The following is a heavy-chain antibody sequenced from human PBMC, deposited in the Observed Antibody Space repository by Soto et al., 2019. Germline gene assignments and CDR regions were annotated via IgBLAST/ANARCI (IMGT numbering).Heavy chain of an antibody. CDR3: ARAPSWWYFDL. J-gene: IGHJ2*01. CDR1: GYTFKSHA. CDR2: INAGNGNT. Sequence: GASVKVSCKASGYTFKSHAIHGVRQAPGQRPEWPGWINAGNGNTKYSQKFQGRVTITRDTSASTAYMELSSLRSEDTAVYYCARAPSWWYFDLWGRGTLVTVSS. V-gene: IGHV1-3*01.